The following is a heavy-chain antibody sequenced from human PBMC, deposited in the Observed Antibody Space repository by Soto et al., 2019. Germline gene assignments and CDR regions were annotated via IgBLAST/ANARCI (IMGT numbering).Heavy chain of an antibody. CDR2: ISAYDGKT. Sequence: SVKVSCKTSGYTFNTYGINWVRQAPGQGLELMGWISAYDGKTTYAEKFQGRVTLTTDTSTSTAYMELRSLRSDDTAIYYCARDPHEFWTSYWFDPWGQGTPVTVSS. CDR1: GYTFNTYG. CDR3: ARDPHEFWTSYWFDP. J-gene: IGHJ5*02. V-gene: IGHV1-18*01. D-gene: IGHD3-3*01.